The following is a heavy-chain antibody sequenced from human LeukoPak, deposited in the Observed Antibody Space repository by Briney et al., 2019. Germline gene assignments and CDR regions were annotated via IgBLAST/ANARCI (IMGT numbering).Heavy chain of an antibody. J-gene: IGHJ4*02. CDR3: ATLPLGVVVPAAIDY. Sequence: TGGSLRLSCAASGFTFSSYGMHWVRQAPGKGLEWVAFIRYDGSNKYYADSVKGRFTISRDNSKNTLYLQMNSLRAEDTAVYYCATLPLGVVVPAAIDYWGQGTLVTVSS. CDR1: GFTFSSYG. V-gene: IGHV3-30*02. D-gene: IGHD2-2*02. CDR2: IRYDGSNK.